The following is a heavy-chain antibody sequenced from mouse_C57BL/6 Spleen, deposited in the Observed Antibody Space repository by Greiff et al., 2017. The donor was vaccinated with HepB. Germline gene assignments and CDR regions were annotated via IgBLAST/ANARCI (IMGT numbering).Heavy chain of an antibody. CDR1: GYTFTDYY. V-gene: IGHV1-76*01. D-gene: IGHD1-1*01. CDR2: IYPGSGNT. Sequence: VQLQQSGAELVRPGASVKLSCKASGYTFTDYYINWVKQRPGQGLEWIARIYPGSGNTYYNEKFKGKATLTAEKSSSTAYMQLSSLTSEDSAVYFCARQITTVPPLAYWGQGTLVTVSA. J-gene: IGHJ3*01. CDR3: ARQITTVPPLAY.